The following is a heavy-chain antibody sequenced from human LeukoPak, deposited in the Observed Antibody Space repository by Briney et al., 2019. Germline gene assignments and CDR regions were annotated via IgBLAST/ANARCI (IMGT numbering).Heavy chain of an antibody. CDR1: GGSFRGYY. V-gene: IGHV4-34*01. J-gene: IGHJ5*02. CDR2: INHSGST. CDR3: ARDLPRRDYYDSSGPGWFDP. D-gene: IGHD3-22*01. Sequence: PSETLSLTCGVYGGSFRGYYWSWIRQPPGKGLEWIGEINHSGSTNYNPSLKSRVTISVDTSKNQFSLRLSSVTAADTAVYYCARDLPRRDYYDSSGPGWFDPWGQGTLVTVSS.